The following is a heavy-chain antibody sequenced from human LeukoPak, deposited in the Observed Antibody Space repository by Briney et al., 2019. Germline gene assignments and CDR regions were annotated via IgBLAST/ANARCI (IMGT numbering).Heavy chain of an antibody. D-gene: IGHD6-13*01. CDR2: IYTSGST. Sequence: SETLSLTCTVSGGSISSYYWSWVRQSAGKGLEWIGRIYTSGSTNYNPSLKSRVTMSVDTSKNQFSLKLSSVTAADTAVYYCARDSIAAAGTGFDPWGQGTLVTVSS. CDR3: ARDSIAAAGTGFDP. J-gene: IGHJ5*02. V-gene: IGHV4-4*07. CDR1: GGSISSYY.